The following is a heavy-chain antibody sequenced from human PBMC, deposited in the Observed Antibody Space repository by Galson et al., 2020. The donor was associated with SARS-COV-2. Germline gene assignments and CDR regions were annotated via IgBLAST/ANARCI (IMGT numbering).Heavy chain of an antibody. J-gene: IGHJ2*01. CDR1: DYDFTSDD. Sequence: ASVKVSCTASDYDFTSDDVSWLRQAPGQGPEWVGWIDLNSGHAGYAEKFKGRVTMTRNVSTKTIYMQLDNLRSEDTAVFFCARGHWVLDLWGRGTRVTVSS. CDR3: ARGHWVLDL. CDR2: IDLNSGHA. V-gene: IGHV1-8*01.